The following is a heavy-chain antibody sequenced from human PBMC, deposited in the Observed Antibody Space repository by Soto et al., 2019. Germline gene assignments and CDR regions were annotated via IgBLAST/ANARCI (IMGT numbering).Heavy chain of an antibody. J-gene: IGHJ3*02. V-gene: IGHV4-59*01. Sequence: SETLSLTCTVSGGSISSYYWSWIRQPPGKGLEWIGYIYYSGSTNYNPSLKSRVTISVDTSKNQFSLKLSSVTAADTAVYYCARDLGGEYCGGGCYWENAFDIWGQGTMVTVSS. CDR3: ARDLGGEYCGGGCYWENAFDI. CDR1: GGSISSYY. D-gene: IGHD2-21*02. CDR2: IYYSGST.